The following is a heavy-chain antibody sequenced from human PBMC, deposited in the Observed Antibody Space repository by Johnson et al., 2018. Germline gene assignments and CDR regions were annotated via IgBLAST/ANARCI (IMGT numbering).Heavy chain of an antibody. V-gene: IGHV3-23*04. Sequence: EVQLVESGGGFAQPGGSLRLACSVSGFTFSNYAVAWVRQAPGKGLEWVSASSASGFTTDYADSVTGRFTISRDNSRNILYLPMNSLRADDTAVYYCAKPASDPLRVAAHYCDDWGPGTLVTVSS. CDR3: AKPASDPLRVAAHYCDD. CDR1: GFTFSNYA. J-gene: IGHJ4*02. CDR2: SSASGFTT. D-gene: IGHD2-21*01.